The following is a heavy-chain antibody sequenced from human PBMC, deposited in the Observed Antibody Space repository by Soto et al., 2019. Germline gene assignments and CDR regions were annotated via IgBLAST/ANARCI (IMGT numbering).Heavy chain of an antibody. CDR1: GGSISSYY. CDR2: IYYSGST. Sequence: PSEALSLTCTVSGGSISSYYWSWIRQPPGKGLEWIGYIYYSGSTNYNPPLKSRVTISVDTSKNQFSLKLSSVTAADTAVYYCAKGRGSGDYYFDYWGQGTLVTVSS. CDR3: AKGRGSGDYYFDY. V-gene: IGHV4-59*01. D-gene: IGHD4-17*01. J-gene: IGHJ4*02.